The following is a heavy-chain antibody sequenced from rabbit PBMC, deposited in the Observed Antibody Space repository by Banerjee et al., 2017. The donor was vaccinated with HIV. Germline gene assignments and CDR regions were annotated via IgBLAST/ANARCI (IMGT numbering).Heavy chain of an antibody. CDR3: ARDRQYANDANGYYHYFNL. Sequence: QSLEESGGDLVKPGGTLTLTCTASGFSFSGGYYMCWVRQAPGQGLEWIACTYAGSSDSTYYASWAKGRFTISKTSSTTVTLQMTSLTAADTATYFCARDRQYANDANGYYHYFNLWGPGTLVTVS. CDR2: TYAGSSDST. CDR1: GFSFSGGYY. D-gene: IGHD1-1*01. J-gene: IGHJ4*01. V-gene: IGHV1S40*01.